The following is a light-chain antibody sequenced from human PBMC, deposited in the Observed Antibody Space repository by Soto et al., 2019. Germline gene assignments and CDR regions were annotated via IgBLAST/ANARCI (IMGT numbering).Light chain of an antibody. V-gene: IGKV3-15*01. CDR1: QSVRSN. CDR3: QQYESWPYT. Sequence: EIVMTQSPVTLSVSPGERATLSCRASQSVRSNLAWYQQKRGRAPRLLIYGASTRATGIPARFSVSGSGIEFTLTISSLQSEDFAVYYCQQYESWPYTFGQGTKLEIK. J-gene: IGKJ2*01. CDR2: GAS.